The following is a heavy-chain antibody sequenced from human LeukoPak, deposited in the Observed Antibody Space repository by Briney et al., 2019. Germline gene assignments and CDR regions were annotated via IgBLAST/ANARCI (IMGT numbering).Heavy chain of an antibody. Sequence: SETLSLTCTVSGGSISSGGYYWSWIRQHPGKGLEWIGYIYYSGSTYYNPSLKSRVTISVDTSKNQFSLKLSSVTAADTAVYYCARGAGYNYFDYFDYWGQGTLVTVSS. D-gene: IGHD5-24*01. CDR2: IYYSGST. V-gene: IGHV4-31*03. J-gene: IGHJ4*02. CDR3: ARGAGYNYFDYFDY. CDR1: GGSISSGGYY.